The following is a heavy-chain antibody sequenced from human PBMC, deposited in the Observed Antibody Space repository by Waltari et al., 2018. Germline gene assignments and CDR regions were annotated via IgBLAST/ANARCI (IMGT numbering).Heavy chain of an antibody. CDR3: AKVGAAVVVINSGFDY. CDR1: GFTFSSYA. J-gene: IGHJ4*02. CDR2: ISGSGGST. D-gene: IGHD3-22*01. Sequence: EVQLLESGGGLVQPGGYLRLSCAASGFTFSSYAISWVRTAPGKGLEWVSAISGSGGSTYYADSVKGRFTISRDNSKNTLYLQMNSLRAEDTAVYYCAKVGAAVVVINSGFDYWGQGTLVTVSS. V-gene: IGHV3-23*01.